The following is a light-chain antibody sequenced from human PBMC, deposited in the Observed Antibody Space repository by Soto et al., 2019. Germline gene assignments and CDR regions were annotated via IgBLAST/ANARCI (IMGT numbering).Light chain of an antibody. CDR2: EVS. CDR1: SSDVGAYNY. Sequence: QSALTQPASVSGSPGQSITISCTGTSSDVGAYNYVSWYQQHPDKAPKLMIYEVSHRPSGVSDRFSGSKSDNTASLTISGLHTEAEADYYCSSYTSSSTYLFGTGTKLTVL. CDR3: SSYTSSSTYL. J-gene: IGLJ1*01. V-gene: IGLV2-14*03.